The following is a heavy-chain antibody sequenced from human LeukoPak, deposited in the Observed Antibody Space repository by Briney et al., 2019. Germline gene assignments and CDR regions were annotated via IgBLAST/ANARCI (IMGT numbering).Heavy chain of an antibody. CDR2: IRYDGSNK. CDR3: AKVRIPEYYYDSSGYYSY. V-gene: IGHV3-30*02. J-gene: IGHJ4*02. CDR1: GFTFSSYG. D-gene: IGHD3-22*01. Sequence: GGSLRLSCAASGFTFSSYGMHWVRQAPGKGLEWVAFIRYDGSNKYYADSVKGRFTISRDNSKNILYLQMNSLRAEDTAVYYCAKVRIPEYYYDSSGYYSYWGQGTLVTVSS.